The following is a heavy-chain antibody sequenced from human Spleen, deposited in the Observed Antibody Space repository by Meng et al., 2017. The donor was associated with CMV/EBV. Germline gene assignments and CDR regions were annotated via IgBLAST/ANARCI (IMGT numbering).Heavy chain of an antibody. Sequence: GESLKISCAASGFTFSSYGMHWVRQAPGKGLEWVAFIRYDGSNKYYADSVKGRFTISRDNSKNTLYLQMNSLRAEDTAVYYCAKDSRRGGIVVVPAASYYFDYWGQGTLVTVSS. CDR1: GFTFSSYG. CDR2: IRYDGSNK. J-gene: IGHJ4*02. D-gene: IGHD2-2*01. V-gene: IGHV3-30*02. CDR3: AKDSRRGGIVVVPAASYYFDY.